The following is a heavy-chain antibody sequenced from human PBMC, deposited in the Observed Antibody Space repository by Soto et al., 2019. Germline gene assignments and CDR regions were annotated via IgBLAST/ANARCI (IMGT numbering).Heavy chain of an antibody. CDR2: ISSDGSNK. CDR3: TRAVSSSWGFDY. D-gene: IGHD6-13*01. Sequence: QVQLVESGGGVVQPGRSLRLSCVASGFSFSSYAMHWVRQAPGKGLAWVAAISSDGSNKYYADSVKGRFTISRDNSKNTLYLQMSSMTTEDTSVYFCTRAVSSSWGFDYWGQGTLVTVSS. V-gene: IGHV3-30-3*01. CDR1: GFSFSSYA. J-gene: IGHJ4*02.